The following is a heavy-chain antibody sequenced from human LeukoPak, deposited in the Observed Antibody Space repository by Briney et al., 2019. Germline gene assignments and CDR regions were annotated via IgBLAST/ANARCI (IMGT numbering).Heavy chain of an antibody. J-gene: IGHJ3*02. Sequence: SSETLSLTCTVSGGSISSYYWSWIRQPPGKGLEWIGYIYYSGSTNYNPSLKSRVTISVDTSKNQFSLKLISVTAADPAVYYCARDSRRELLHAFDIWGQGTMVTVSS. D-gene: IGHD1-26*01. CDR2: IYYSGST. V-gene: IGHV4-59*01. CDR3: ARDSRRELLHAFDI. CDR1: GGSISSYY.